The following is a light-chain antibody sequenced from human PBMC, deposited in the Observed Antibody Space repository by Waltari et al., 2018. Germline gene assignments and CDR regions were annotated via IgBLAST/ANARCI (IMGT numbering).Light chain of an antibody. CDR2: EVS. CDR1: TSDVGGYNY. V-gene: IGLV2-14*01. Sequence: QSALTQPASVSGSPGQSITISCTGTTSDVGGYNYVSWYQHHPGKAPKRMIYEVSNRPSGVSNRFSGAKSGNTASLTISGLQAEDEADYYCSSYTGSSTVVFGGGTKLTVL. J-gene: IGLJ2*01. CDR3: SSYTGSSTVV.